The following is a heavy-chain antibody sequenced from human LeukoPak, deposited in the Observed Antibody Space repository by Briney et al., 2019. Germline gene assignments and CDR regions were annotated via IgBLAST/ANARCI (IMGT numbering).Heavy chain of an antibody. CDR1: GFTFSDCA. V-gene: IGHV3-23*01. CDR2: IGADADSA. D-gene: IGHD3-22*01. CDR3: AKDDSGGYFPDF. Sequence: GGSLRLSCAASGFTFSDCAMTWVRQAPGKGLEWVSAIGADADSAYYADSVKGRFTISRDDSKNTLYLQMNSPRAEDTALYYCAKDDSGGYFPDFWGRGTLVTVSS. J-gene: IGHJ4*02.